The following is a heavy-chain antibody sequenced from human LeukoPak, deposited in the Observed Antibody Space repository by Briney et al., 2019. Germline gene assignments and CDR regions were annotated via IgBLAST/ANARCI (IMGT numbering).Heavy chain of an antibody. CDR3: AEDGHYDSVGFTLQY. D-gene: IGHD3-16*01. J-gene: IGHJ1*01. Sequence: DPGGSLRLSCAASGFTFSNYAITWVRQTPGKGLEWVSTISSSGTNTDYADSVKGRFAISRDNSKNTLYLQMNSLRVEDTAVYYCAEDGHYDSVGFTLQYWGPGTLVIVSS. CDR2: ISSSGTNT. V-gene: IGHV3-23*01. CDR1: GFTFSNYA.